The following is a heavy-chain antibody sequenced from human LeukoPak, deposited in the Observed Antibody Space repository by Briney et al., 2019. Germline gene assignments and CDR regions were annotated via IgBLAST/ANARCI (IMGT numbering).Heavy chain of an antibody. Sequence: ASVKVSCKASGYTFTSYGISWVRQAPGQGLEWMGWISAYNGNTNYAQKLQGRVTMTTDTPTSTAYMELRSLRSDDTAVYYCARDGGYYYGSGSYSAFDIWGQGTMVTVSS. CDR2: ISAYNGNT. V-gene: IGHV1-18*01. CDR1: GYTFTSYG. D-gene: IGHD3-10*01. CDR3: ARDGGYYYGSGSYSAFDI. J-gene: IGHJ3*02.